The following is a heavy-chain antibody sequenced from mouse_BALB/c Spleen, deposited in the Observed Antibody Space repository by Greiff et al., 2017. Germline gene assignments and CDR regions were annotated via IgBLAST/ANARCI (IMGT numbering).Heavy chain of an antibody. J-gene: IGHJ4*01. Sequence: QVQLKESGAELVKPGASVKLSCKASGYTFTSYYMYWVKQRPGQGLEWIGEINPSNGGTNFNEKFKSKATLTVDKSSSTAYMQLSSLTSEDSAVYYCTRSEVLWSAMDYWGQGTSVTVSS. CDR1: GYTFTSYY. D-gene: IGHD1-1*02. CDR2: INPSNGGT. CDR3: TRSEVLWSAMDY. V-gene: IGHV1S81*02.